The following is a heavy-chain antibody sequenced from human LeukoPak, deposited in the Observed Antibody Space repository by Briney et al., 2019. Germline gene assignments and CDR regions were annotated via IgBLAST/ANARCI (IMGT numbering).Heavy chain of an antibody. J-gene: IGHJ4*02. CDR3: ARTQGLYGAADY. D-gene: IGHD2-2*02. CDR2: VYPADSDT. V-gene: IGHV5-51*01. Sequence: ISXXAXGYTFSDLXIGXXRQXXXXXXXWMGSVYPADSDTRYSPSFEGHVTISADKSTNTAFLQWNSLQSSDSGIYFCARTQGLYGAADYWGQGTLVISSS. CDR1: GYTFSDLX.